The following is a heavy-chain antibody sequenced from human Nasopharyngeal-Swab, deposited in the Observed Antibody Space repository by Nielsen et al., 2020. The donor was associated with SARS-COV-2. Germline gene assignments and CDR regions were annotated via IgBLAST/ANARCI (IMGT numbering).Heavy chain of an antibody. CDR3: ARQIGDYGFDAFDV. V-gene: IGHV5-10-1*01. J-gene: IGHJ3*01. CDR1: GYTFTNNW. CDR2: IDPSDSYT. D-gene: IGHD4-17*01. Sequence: GESLKISCQGSGYTFTNNWITWVRQMPGKGLEWMGRIDPSDSYTYYSPSFQGHVIISADKSINTAYMQWSSLKAPDTAMYYCARQIGDYGFDAFDVWGQGTKVTVSS.